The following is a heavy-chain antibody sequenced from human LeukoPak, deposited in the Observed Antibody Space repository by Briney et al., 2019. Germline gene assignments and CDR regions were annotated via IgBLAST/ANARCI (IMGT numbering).Heavy chain of an antibody. CDR2: INHSGST. CDR3: ARVRYCSSTSCP. V-gene: IGHV4-34*01. CDR1: GGSFSGYY. Sequence: SETLSLTCAVYGGSFSGYYWSWIRQPPGKGLEWIGEINHSGSTNYNPSLKSRVTISVDTSKNQFSLKLSSVTAADTAVYYCARVRYCSSTSCPWGQGILVTVSS. D-gene: IGHD2-2*01. J-gene: IGHJ5*02.